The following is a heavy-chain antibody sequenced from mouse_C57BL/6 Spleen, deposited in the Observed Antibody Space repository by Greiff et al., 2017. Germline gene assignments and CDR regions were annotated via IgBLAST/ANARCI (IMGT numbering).Heavy chain of an antibody. CDR2: ISSGSSTI. D-gene: IGHD1-1*01. CDR3: ARKDYYGWYFDV. CDR1: GFTFSDYG. Sequence: EVNVVESGGGLVKPGGSLKLSCAASGFTFSDYGMHWVRQAPEKGLEWVAYISSGSSTIYYADTVKGRFTISRDNAKNTLFLQMTSLRSEDTAMYYCARKDYYGWYFDVWGTGTTVTVSS. V-gene: IGHV5-17*01. J-gene: IGHJ1*03.